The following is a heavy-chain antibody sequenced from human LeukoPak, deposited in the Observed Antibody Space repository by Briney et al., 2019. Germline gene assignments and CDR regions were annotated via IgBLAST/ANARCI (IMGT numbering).Heavy chain of an antibody. CDR3: VAREWQQLEYYFDY. V-gene: IGHV3-48*04. J-gene: IGHJ4*02. CDR2: ISSSGSTI. D-gene: IGHD6-13*01. Sequence: GALRLSCAASGFTFSSYGMSWVRQAPGKGLEWVSYISSSGSTIYYADSVKGRFTISRDNAKNSLYLQMNSLRAEDTAVYYCVAREWQQLEYYFDYWGQGTLVTVSS. CDR1: GFTFSSYG.